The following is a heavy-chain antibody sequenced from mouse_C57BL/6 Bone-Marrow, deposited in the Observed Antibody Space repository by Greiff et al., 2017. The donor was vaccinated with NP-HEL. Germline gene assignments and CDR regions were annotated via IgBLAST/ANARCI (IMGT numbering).Heavy chain of an antibody. CDR2: IDPENGDT. CDR1: GFNIKDDY. CDR3: TTGGSSPYAMDY. J-gene: IGHJ4*01. V-gene: IGHV14-4*01. Sequence: EVQLQQSGAELVRPGASVKLSCTVSGFNIKDDYMHWVKQRPEQGLARIGWIDPENGDTEYASKFQGKATITADTSSNTAYLQLSSLTSEDTAVYYCTTGGSSPYAMDYWGQGTSVTVSS. D-gene: IGHD1-1*01.